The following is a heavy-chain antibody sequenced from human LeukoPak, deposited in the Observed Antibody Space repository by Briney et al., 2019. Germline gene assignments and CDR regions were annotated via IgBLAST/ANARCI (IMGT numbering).Heavy chain of an antibody. D-gene: IGHD2-2*03. CDR3: ARVDGYYYYMDV. CDR2: ISSSSSTI. Sequence: GGSLRLSCAASGFSFSSYSMNWVRQAPGKGLEWVSYISSSSSTIYYADSVKGRFTISRDNAKNSLYLQMNSLRAEDTAVYYCARVDGYYYYMDVWGKGTTVTVSS. V-gene: IGHV3-48*01. J-gene: IGHJ6*03. CDR1: GFSFSSYS.